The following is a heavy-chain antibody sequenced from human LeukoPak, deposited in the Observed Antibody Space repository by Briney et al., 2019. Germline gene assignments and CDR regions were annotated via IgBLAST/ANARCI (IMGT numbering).Heavy chain of an antibody. CDR2: ISHVGGT. CDR3: TRRSSAAGRQYFDY. J-gene: IGHJ4*02. D-gene: IGHD6-13*01. Sequence: PGGSLRLSCAASGFTFSDYAMSWVRQAPEKGLEWVSTISHVGGTYYADSVRGRFTISRDDSKNMVYLQMDSLKTEDTAVYYCTRRSSAAGRQYFDYWGQGTLVTVSS. V-gene: IGHV3-23*01. CDR1: GFTFSDYA.